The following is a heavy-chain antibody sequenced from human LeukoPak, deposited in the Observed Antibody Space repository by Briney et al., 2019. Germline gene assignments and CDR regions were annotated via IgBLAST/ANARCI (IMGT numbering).Heavy chain of an antibody. D-gene: IGHD4-17*01. J-gene: IGHJ3*02. CDR3: AMSGDYLGYDAFDI. Sequence: MPSETLSLTCAVYGGSFSGYYWSWIRQPPGKGLEWIGEINHSGSTNYNPSHKSRVTISVDTSKNQFSLKLSSVTAADTAVYYCAMSGDYLGYDAFDIWGQGTMVTVSS. CDR1: GGSFSGYY. CDR2: INHSGST. V-gene: IGHV4-34*01.